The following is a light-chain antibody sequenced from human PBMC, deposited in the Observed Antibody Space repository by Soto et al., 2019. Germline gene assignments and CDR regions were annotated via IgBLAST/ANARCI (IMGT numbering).Light chain of an antibody. Sequence: QSALTQPASVSGSPGQSITISCTGTSGDIGSYNRVSWYQQHPGKAPKLIIYKVTDRPSGVSNRFSRSKSGNTASLTISGLQAEDEAEFYCSSYTNINTRACVFGTGTKLTVL. CDR3: SSYTNINTRACV. CDR1: SGDIGSYNR. V-gene: IGLV2-14*01. CDR2: KVT. J-gene: IGLJ1*01.